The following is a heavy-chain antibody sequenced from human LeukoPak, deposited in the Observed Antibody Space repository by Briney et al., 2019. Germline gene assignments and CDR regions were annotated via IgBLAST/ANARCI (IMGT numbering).Heavy chain of an antibody. D-gene: IGHD1-1*01. V-gene: IGHV3-7*01. CDR3: AIWTSGNY. J-gene: IGHJ4*02. CDR1: EFIFNRSW. CDR2: MDPSGGQK. Sequence: GGSLRLSCAASEFIFNRSWMNWVRQAPGKGLEWVANMDPSGGQKRYVDSVKGRFTISKDNPGKSLYLDMYGMRAEDTAIYYWAIWTSGNYWGQGTLVTVSS.